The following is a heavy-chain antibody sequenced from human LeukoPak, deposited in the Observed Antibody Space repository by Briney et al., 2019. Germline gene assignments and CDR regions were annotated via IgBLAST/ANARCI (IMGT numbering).Heavy chain of an antibody. J-gene: IGHJ4*02. CDR2: INQGGSET. Sequence: GGSLRLSCAASGFTFRTYWMSWVRQAPGRGLEWVASINQGGSETYYVESVKGRFTISRDNAMNSFFLQMNSLRAEDTAVYYCARLIGDRTIYGYWGQGTLVTVSS. D-gene: IGHD6-6*01. CDR1: GFTFRTYW. CDR3: ARLIGDRTIYGY. V-gene: IGHV3-7*01.